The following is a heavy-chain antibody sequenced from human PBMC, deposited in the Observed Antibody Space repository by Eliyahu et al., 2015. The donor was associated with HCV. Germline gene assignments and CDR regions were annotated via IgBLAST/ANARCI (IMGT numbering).Heavy chain of an antibody. J-gene: IGHJ4*02. CDR2: INPNVDST. CDR3: ARLIPGNYGLNY. Sequence: QVQLVQSGAEVKEPGASVKLSCTASGYSFRSYLVSWARQAPGHGLEWVGIINPNVDSTNYAQKFQGRVTMTSDTSTDTVYLYGLRSEDTAIYYCARLIPGNYGLNYWGQGTLVTVSS. V-gene: IGHV1-46*03. CDR1: GYSFRSYL. D-gene: IGHD4-11*01.